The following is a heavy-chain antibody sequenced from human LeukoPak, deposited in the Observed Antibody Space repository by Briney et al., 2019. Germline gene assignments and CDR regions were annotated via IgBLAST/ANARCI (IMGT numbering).Heavy chain of an antibody. CDR2: ISGSGGST. CDR3: AKGAAYCSGGSCWGWALDAFDI. J-gene: IGHJ3*02. D-gene: IGHD2-15*01. Sequence: PGGSLRLSCAASGFTFSSYAMSWVRQAPEKGLEWVSAISGSGGSTYYADSVKGRFTISRDDSKNTLYLQMNSLRAEDTAVYYCAKGAAYCSGGSCWGWALDAFDIWGQGTMVTVSS. V-gene: IGHV3-23*01. CDR1: GFTFSSYA.